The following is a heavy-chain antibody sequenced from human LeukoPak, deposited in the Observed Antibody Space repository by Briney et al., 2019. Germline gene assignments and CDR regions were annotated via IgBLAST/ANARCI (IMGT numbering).Heavy chain of an antibody. CDR3: TRVWFGELLYYYYGMDV. D-gene: IGHD3-10*01. V-gene: IGHV3-49*04. CDR2: IRSKAYGGTT. Sequence: PGGSLRLSCTASGFTFGDYAMSWVRQAPGKGLEWVGFIRSKAYGGTTEYAASVKGRFTISRDDSTSIAYLQMNSLKTEDTAVYYCTRVWFGELLYYYYGMDVWGKGTTVTVSS. J-gene: IGHJ6*04. CDR1: GFTFGDYA.